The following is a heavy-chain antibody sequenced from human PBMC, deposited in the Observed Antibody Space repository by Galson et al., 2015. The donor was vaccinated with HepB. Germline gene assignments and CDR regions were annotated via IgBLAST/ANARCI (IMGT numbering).Heavy chain of an antibody. V-gene: IGHV3-49*03. D-gene: IGHD2-2*02. CDR3: TSPDPPSGIVVVPAAIN. Sequence: SLRLSCAASGFTFGDYAMSWFRQAPGKGLEWVGFIRSKAYGGTTEYAASVKGRFTISRDDSKSIAYLQMNSLKTEDTAVYYCTSPDPPSGIVVVPAAINWGQGTLVTVSS. J-gene: IGHJ4*02. CDR2: IRSKAYGGTT. CDR1: GFTFGDYA.